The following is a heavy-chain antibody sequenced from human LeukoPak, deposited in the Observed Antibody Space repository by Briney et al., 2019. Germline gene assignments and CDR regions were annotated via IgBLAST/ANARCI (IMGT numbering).Heavy chain of an antibody. J-gene: IGHJ4*02. Sequence: SQTLSLTCVLSGDSVSSNSATWSWIRQSPSRGLEWLGRTYYRSKWYNDYAVSVESRITINPDTSKNQFSLQLNSVTPEDTAMHYCSREEPSGYSNVWGQGTLVTVSS. CDR3: SREEPSGYSNV. CDR2: TYYRSKWYN. CDR1: GDSVSSNSAT. V-gene: IGHV6-1*01. D-gene: IGHD6-13*01.